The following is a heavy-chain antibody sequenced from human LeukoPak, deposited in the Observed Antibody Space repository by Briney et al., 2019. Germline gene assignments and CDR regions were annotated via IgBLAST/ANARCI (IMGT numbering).Heavy chain of an antibody. D-gene: IGHD2-21*01. CDR1: GFIFSAYG. V-gene: IGHV3-30*02. J-gene: IGHJ6*03. CDR3: AKPVIPSSYQETYYMDV. Sequence: GGSLRLSCAASGFIFSAYGMHWVRQAPGEGLEWVAYIRHDESRTFYADSVKGRFTISRDDSKNTLYLQMHIPRAEDTALYYCAKPVIPSSYQETYYMDVWGKGTTVTVS. CDR2: IRHDESRT.